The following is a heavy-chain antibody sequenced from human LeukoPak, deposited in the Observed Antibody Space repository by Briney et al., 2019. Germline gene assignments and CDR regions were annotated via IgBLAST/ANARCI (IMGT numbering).Heavy chain of an antibody. D-gene: IGHD6-19*01. CDR1: GGSISSYY. Sequence: SETLSLTCTVSGGSISSYYWSWIRQPPGKGLEWIGYIYYSGSTNYNPSPKSRVTISVDTSKNRFSLKLSSVTAADTAVYYCTRSSGWRSSLAYWGQGTLVTVSS. CDR2: IYYSGST. V-gene: IGHV4-59*08. CDR3: TRSSGWRSSLAY. J-gene: IGHJ4*02.